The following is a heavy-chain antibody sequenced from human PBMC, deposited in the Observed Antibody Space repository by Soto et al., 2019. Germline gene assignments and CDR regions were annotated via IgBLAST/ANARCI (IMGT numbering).Heavy chain of an antibody. V-gene: IGHV3-23*01. CDR1: GFTFSSYA. D-gene: IGHD6-19*01. CDR3: AKDVVYSSGWLLFDY. J-gene: IGHJ4*02. CDR2: ISGSGGST. Sequence: EVQLLESGGGVVQPGGSLRLSCAASGFTFSSYAMSWVRQAPGKGLEWVSAISGSGGSTYYADSVKGRFTISRDNSKNTLYLQMNSLRAEDTAVYYCAKDVVYSSGWLLFDYWGQGTLVTVSS.